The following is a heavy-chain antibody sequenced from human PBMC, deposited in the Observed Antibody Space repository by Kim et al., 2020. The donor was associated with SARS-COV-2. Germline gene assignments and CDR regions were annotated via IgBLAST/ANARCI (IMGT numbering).Heavy chain of an antibody. V-gene: IGHV3-43*02. CDR3: AKAVIIKYYYYGMDV. CDR2: ISGDGGST. Sequence: GGSLRLSCAASGFTFDDYAMHWVRQAPGKGLEWVSLISGDGGSTYYADSVKGRFTISRDNSKNSLYLQMNSLRTEDTALYYCAKAVIIKYYYYGMDVWGQGTTVTVSS. D-gene: IGHD3-9*01. J-gene: IGHJ6*02. CDR1: GFTFDDYA.